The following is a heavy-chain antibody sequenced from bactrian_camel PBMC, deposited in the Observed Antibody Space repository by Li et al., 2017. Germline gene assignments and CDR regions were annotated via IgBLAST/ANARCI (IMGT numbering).Heavy chain of an antibody. V-gene: IGHV3S1*01. D-gene: IGHD3*01. CDR2: VEADGTA. CDR3: AVDTRYDRCASVYRSDYYDV. J-gene: IGHJ4*01. CDR1: GYRYSTYC. Sequence: HVQLVESGGGSVQAGESLRLSYVVSGYRYSTYCMGWFRQAPGKEREGVAVVEADGTAYHTDSVKGRFTVSKDKATLHLQMNSLKVEDTGMYYCAVDTRYDRCASVYRSDYYDVWGRGTQVTVS.